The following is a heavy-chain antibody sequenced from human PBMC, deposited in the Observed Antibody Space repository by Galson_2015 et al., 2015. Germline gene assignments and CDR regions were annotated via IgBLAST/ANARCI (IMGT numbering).Heavy chain of an antibody. CDR2: ISWSSGSI. J-gene: IGHJ4*02. CDR1: GFTFDDYA. D-gene: IGHD3-3*01. V-gene: IGHV3-9*01. Sequence: SLRPSCAASGFTFDDYAMHWVRQAPGKGLEWVSGISWSSGSIGYADSVKGRFTISRDNAKNSLYLQMNSLRAEDTALYYCAKDITLEWFQGFDYWGQGTLVTVSS. CDR3: AKDITLEWFQGFDY.